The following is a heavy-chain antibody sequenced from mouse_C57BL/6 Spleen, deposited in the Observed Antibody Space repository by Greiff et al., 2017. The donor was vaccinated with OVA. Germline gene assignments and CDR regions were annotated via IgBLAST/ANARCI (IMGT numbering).Heavy chain of an antibody. CDR1: GYTFTSYW. J-gene: IGHJ2*01. V-gene: IGHV1-69*01. CDR3: ARHSSGYYFDY. CDR2: IDPSDSYT. D-gene: IGHD3-2*02. Sequence: QVHVKQPGAELVMPGASVKLSCKASGYTFTSYWMHWVKQRPGQGLEWIGEIDPSDSYTNYNQKFKGKSTLTVDKSSSTAYMQLSSLTSEDAAVYYCARHSSGYYFDYWGQGTTLTVSS.